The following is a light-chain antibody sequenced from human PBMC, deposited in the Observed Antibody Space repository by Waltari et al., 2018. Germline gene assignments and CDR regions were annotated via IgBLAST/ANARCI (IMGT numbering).Light chain of an antibody. CDR2: QNT. V-gene: IGLV3-1*01. J-gene: IGLJ2*01. CDR1: KLGAKY. Sequence: SYELTQPTSVSVAPGQTATITCSGDKLGAKYVSWYRQKVGQSPVLVIHQNTKRPSGTPERFSGSNSGNTATLTISGTQAFDESDYYCQAWDNSYARVFGGGTKLTVL. CDR3: QAWDNSYARV.